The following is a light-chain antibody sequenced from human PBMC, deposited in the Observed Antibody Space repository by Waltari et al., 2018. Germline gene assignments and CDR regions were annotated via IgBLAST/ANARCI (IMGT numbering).Light chain of an antibody. J-gene: IGKJ1*01. Sequence: DIQMTQSPSSLSASVGDSVSITCRASQVFKNSLAWYQQKPGKVPKLLIYAASTLQSGVPSRFSGSGSGTDFILTISSLQPEDVATYYCQKYNSALRTFGQGTKVDIK. CDR3: QKYNSALRT. CDR2: AAS. V-gene: IGKV1-27*01. CDR1: QVFKNS.